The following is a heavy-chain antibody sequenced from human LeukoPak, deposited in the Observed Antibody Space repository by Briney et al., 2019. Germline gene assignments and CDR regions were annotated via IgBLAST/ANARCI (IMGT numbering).Heavy chain of an antibody. J-gene: IGHJ5*02. D-gene: IGHD6-13*01. CDR2: INHSGST. V-gene: IGHV4-34*01. Sequence: SETLSLTCAVYGGSFSGYYWSWIRQPPGKGLEWIGEINHSGSTNYNPSLKSRVTISVDTSKDQLSLRLSSVTAADTAVYYCARDVSSSWSQPWGQGTLVTVSS. CDR3: ARDVSSSWSQP. CDR1: GGSFSGYY.